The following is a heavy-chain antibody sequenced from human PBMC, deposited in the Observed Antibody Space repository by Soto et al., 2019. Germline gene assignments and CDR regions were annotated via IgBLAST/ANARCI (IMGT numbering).Heavy chain of an antibody. J-gene: IGHJ4*02. CDR2: MNTDGTTT. CDR1: GFTFSSYW. V-gene: IGHV3-74*01. Sequence: GGSLRLSCTASGFTFSSYWMHWVRQAPGKGLVWVSRMNTDGTTTTYADSVKGRFTISRDNAKNTLYLQMDSLRTEDTAVYYCARDVTFIPGLTGFDYWGQGTLVTVSS. CDR3: ARDVTFIPGLTGFDY. D-gene: IGHD1-20*01.